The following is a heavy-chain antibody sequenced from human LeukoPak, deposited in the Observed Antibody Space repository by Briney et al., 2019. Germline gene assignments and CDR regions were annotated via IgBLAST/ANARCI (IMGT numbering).Heavy chain of an antibody. CDR1: GFTVSSNY. D-gene: IGHD3-10*01. CDR3: ARELLHYYGSGSYFYYFDY. J-gene: IGHJ4*02. Sequence: PGGSLRLSCAASGFTVSSNYMSSVRQAPGKGLEWVSVIYSGGSTYYADSVKGRFTISRDNSKNTLYLQMNSLRAEDTAVYYCARELLHYYGSGSYFYYFDYWGLGTLVTVSS. CDR2: IYSGGST. V-gene: IGHV3-53*01.